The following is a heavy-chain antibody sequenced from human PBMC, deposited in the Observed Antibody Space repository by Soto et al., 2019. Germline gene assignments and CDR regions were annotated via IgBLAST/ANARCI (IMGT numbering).Heavy chain of an antibody. V-gene: IGHV1-2*02. CDR3: ASNSYDSSGYYYVFYYYYGMDV. CDR2: INPNSGGT. Sequence: ASVKVSCKASGYTFTGYYMHWVRQAPGQGLEWMGWINPNSGGTNYAQKFQGRVTMTRDTSISTAYMELSRLRSDDTAVYYCASNSYDSSGYYYVFYYYYGMDVWGQGTPVTVSS. D-gene: IGHD3-22*01. J-gene: IGHJ6*02. CDR1: GYTFTGYY.